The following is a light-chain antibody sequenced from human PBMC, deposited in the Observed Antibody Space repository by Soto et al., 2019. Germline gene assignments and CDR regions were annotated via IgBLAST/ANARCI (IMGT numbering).Light chain of an antibody. CDR3: QKYNRAPFT. V-gene: IGKV1-27*01. Sequence: DIRMTQPPSSLSPSVGDRVTITCRPSMDISIYLPWYRQKPGKVPKLLSYAPSTLQSGVPSRFSGSGSGTDFTLPISSLQPEDVATYYCQKYNRAPFTFGPGTKVDI. CDR1: MDISIY. J-gene: IGKJ3*01. CDR2: APS.